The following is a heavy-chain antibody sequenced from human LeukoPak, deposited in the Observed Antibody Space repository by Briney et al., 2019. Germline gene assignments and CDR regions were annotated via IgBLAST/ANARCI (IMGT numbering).Heavy chain of an antibody. CDR1: GFTFDDYA. CDR3: AKGEAMDGIFDY. J-gene: IGHJ4*02. V-gene: IGHV3-9*01. Sequence: PGGSLRLSCAASGFTFDDYAMHWVRQAPGKGLEWVSGISWNSGSIGYADSVKGRFTISRDNAKNSLYLQMNCLRAEDTALYYCAKGEAMDGIFDYWGQGTLVTVSS. D-gene: IGHD5-18*01. CDR2: ISWNSGSI.